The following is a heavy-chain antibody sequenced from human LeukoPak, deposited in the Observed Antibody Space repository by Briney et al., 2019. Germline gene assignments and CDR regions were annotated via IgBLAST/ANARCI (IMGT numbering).Heavy chain of an antibody. D-gene: IGHD5-24*01. J-gene: IGHJ4*02. V-gene: IGHV4-4*02. Sequence: SETLSLTCGVSGGSICNTNWWSWVRQPPGQGLEWIGEISLTGPTHYNPSLESRVTVSLDKSKNQLSLNLTSVTAADTAVYYCAMHPRDDQSGGFHSWGQGTLVIVSS. CDR3: AMHPRDDQSGGFHS. CDR1: GGSICNTNW. CDR2: ISLTGPT.